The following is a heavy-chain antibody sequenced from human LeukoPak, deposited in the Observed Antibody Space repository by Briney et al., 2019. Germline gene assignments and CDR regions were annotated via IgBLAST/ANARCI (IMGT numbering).Heavy chain of an antibody. Sequence: GGSLRLSCAASGFTFSSYSMNWVRQAPGKGLEWVSSISSGSTYVYYADSVQGRFTISRDNAKNSLYLQMNSLRAEDTAVYYCARDPGGGYYYDTSGSFDYWGQGTLVTVSS. CDR2: ISSGSTYV. J-gene: IGHJ4*02. CDR3: ARDPGGGYYYDTSGSFDY. V-gene: IGHV3-21*01. CDR1: GFTFSSYS. D-gene: IGHD3-22*01.